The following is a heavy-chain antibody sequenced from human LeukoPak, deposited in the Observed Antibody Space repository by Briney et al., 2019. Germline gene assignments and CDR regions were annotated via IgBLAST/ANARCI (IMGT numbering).Heavy chain of an antibody. CDR2: INNSGST. V-gene: IGHV4-34*01. CDR1: GASFSDNY. Sequence: KPSETLSLTCAVYGASFSDNYWSWIRQFPDKGLEWIGEINNSGSTSYNPSLNSRVIMSVDVSKNQFSLRLSSVTAADTAVYYCARGGYGPRLGNWGQGTLVTVSS. CDR3: ARGGYGPRLGN. D-gene: IGHD3-16*01. J-gene: IGHJ4*02.